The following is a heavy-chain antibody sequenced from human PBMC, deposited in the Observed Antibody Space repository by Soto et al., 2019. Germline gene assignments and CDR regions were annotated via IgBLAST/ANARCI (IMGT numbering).Heavy chain of an antibody. J-gene: IGHJ4*02. Sequence: GGSLRLSCAASGFSFRNYAMTWVRQAPGKGLEWVSGLSGSGTMRYYADSVRGRFIISRDNAKSTLFLQMDNLRVEDSAVYYCAKEAEENENVPIPGDNWGQGTPVTAPQ. V-gene: IGHV3-23*01. CDR1: GFSFRNYA. CDR2: LSGSGTMR. CDR3: AKEAEENENVPIPGDN. D-gene: IGHD1-1*01.